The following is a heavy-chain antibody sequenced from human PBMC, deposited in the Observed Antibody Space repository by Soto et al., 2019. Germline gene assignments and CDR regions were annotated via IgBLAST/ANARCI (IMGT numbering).Heavy chain of an antibody. CDR3: ARDHGESFDC. Sequence: PGGSLRLSCAASGFTFSSYGMHWVRQAPGKGLEWVAVISHDGSNKYFANSVKGRFTISRDNAKNTVYLQMNSLGVDDTAVYYCARDHGESFDCWGQGTLVTVSS. V-gene: IGHV3-30*03. CDR2: ISHDGSNK. J-gene: IGHJ4*02. CDR1: GFTFSSYG. D-gene: IGHD3-3*01.